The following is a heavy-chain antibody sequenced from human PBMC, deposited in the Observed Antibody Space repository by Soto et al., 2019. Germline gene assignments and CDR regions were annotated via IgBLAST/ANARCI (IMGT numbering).Heavy chain of an antibody. CDR1: GYTFTSYG. V-gene: IGHV1-18*01. D-gene: IGHD3-22*01. CDR2: ISAYNGNT. CDR3: ARAGRRAYYYDSSAYYYEPEVDY. J-gene: IGHJ4*02. Sequence: QVQLVQSGAEVKKPGASVKVSCKASGYTFTSYGISWVRQAPGQGLGWMGWISAYNGNTSYAQKLQGRVTMTTDTSTSTAYMELRSLRSDDTAVYYCARAGRRAYYYDSSAYYYEPEVDYWGRGTLVTVSS.